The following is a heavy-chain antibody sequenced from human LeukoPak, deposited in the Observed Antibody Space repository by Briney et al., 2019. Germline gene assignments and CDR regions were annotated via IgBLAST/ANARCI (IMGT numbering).Heavy chain of an antibody. CDR3: ARDLDASGSYYTDF. CDR2: ISAYNGNT. D-gene: IGHD3-10*01. CDR1: AYTFSNYG. J-gene: IGHJ4*02. V-gene: IGHV1-18*01. Sequence: ASVKVSCEASAYTFSNYGFNWVRQAPGQGLEWMGWISAYNGNTKYAQKLQGRFTMTTDTSTSTAYMELRSLTSDDTAVYYCARDLDASGSYYTDFWGQGTLVTVSS.